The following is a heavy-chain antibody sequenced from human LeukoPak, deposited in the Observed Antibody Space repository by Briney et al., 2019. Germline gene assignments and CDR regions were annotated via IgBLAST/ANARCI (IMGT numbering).Heavy chain of an antibody. Sequence: SETLSLTCTVSGGSISSHYWSWIRQPPGKGLEWIGYIYYSGSTNYNPSLKSRVTISVDTSKNQFSLKLSSVTAADTAVYYCARGRADGVCYSWGLGTLVTVSS. CDR2: IYYSGST. D-gene: IGHD2-8*01. CDR1: GGSISSHY. CDR3: ARGRADGVCYS. J-gene: IGHJ4*02. V-gene: IGHV4-59*11.